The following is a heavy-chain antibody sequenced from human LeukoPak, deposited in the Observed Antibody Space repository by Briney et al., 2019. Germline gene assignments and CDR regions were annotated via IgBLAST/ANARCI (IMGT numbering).Heavy chain of an antibody. J-gene: IGHJ3*02. CDR2: LYYTGST. CDR1: GGSISSDY. CDR3: ARRIYYGDSIDASDI. V-gene: IGHV4-59*08. Sequence: SETLSLTCTVSGGSISSDYWSWIRQPPGKGLEWIGNLYYTGSTNYNPSLKSRVTISVDTSRSQFSLTLNSVTAADTATYYCARRIYYGDSIDASDIWGQGTMVTVSS. D-gene: IGHD3-10*01.